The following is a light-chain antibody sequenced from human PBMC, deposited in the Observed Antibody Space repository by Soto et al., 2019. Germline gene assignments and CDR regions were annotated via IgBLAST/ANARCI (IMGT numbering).Light chain of an antibody. CDR1: ESLVYSDGNTY. Sequence: DIVMTQSPLSLPVTLGQPASISCRSSESLVYSDGNTYLNWFQQRPGQSPSRLIYKVSNGDAGVRDRFSGSGYGTDFTLAVSSVEAEDVGVYFCKQGTRSITVGQGTRLEIK. V-gene: IGKV2-30*01. J-gene: IGKJ5*01. CDR3: KQGTRSIT. CDR2: KVS.